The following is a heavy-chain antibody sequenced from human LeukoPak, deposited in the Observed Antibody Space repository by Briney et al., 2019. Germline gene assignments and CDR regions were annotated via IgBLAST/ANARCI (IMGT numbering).Heavy chain of an antibody. D-gene: IGHD3-10*01. CDR3: AKAGEEVLLWFGELLYPDY. Sequence: GGSLRLSCAASGFTFSSYAMSWVRQAPGKGLEWVSAISGSGGSTYYADSVEGRFTISRDNSKNTLYLQMNSLRAEDTAVYYCAKAGEEVLLWFGELLYPDYWGQGTLVTVSS. CDR2: ISGSGGST. V-gene: IGHV3-23*01. CDR1: GFTFSSYA. J-gene: IGHJ4*02.